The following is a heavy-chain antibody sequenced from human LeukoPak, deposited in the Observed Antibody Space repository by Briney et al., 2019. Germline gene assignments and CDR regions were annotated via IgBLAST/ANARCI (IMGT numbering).Heavy chain of an antibody. Sequence: ASVKVSCKASGYIFTTSGITWVRQAPGKGLEWMGGFDPEDGETIYAQKFQGRVTMTEDTSTDTAYMELSSLRSEDTAVYYCATKIYNYYGMDVWGQGTTVTVSS. CDR3: ATKIYNYYGMDV. CDR2: FDPEDGET. CDR1: GYIFTTSG. J-gene: IGHJ6*02. V-gene: IGHV1-24*01.